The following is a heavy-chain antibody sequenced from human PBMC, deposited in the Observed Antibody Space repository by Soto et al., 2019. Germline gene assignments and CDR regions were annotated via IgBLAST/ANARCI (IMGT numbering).Heavy chain of an antibody. CDR3: ARARSRCGAACFDY. V-gene: IGHV4-31*03. J-gene: IGHJ4*02. CDR1: SASISSADYY. Sequence: QVQLQESGPGLVKPSQTLSLTCTVSSASISSADYYWSWIRQHPGKGLEWIAYIYYSGSTSYNPSLKSRVIISMDTSRDQFSPTLTSVTAADTAVYYCARARSRCGAACFDYWGQGTLVTVSS. CDR2: IYYSGST. D-gene: IGHD2-21*02.